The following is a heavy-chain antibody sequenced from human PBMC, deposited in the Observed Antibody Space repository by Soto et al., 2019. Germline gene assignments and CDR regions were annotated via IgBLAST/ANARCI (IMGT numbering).Heavy chain of an antibody. CDR1: GDSISSSTYY. J-gene: IGHJ5*02. CDR3: ARSNSGYYKWSDP. Sequence: SETLSLTCTVSGDSISSSTYYWGWIRQPPGKGLEWIGNIYYSGITYYNPSLKSRVAISVDTSKNQFSLKLSSVSAADTAIYYCARSNSGYYKWSDPWGQGTLVTVSS. CDR2: IYYSGIT. V-gene: IGHV4-39*01. D-gene: IGHD3-22*01.